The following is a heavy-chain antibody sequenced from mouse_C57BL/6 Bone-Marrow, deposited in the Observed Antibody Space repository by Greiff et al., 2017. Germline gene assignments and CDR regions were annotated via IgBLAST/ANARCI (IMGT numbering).Heavy chain of an antibody. J-gene: IGHJ3*01. Sequence: EVKLMESGGGLVKPGGSLKLSCAASGFTFSSYGMSCVRQTPDKRLEWVATISSGGSYTYYPDSVKGRFTISRDNAKNTLYLQMSSLKSEDTAMYYCARKDYYGSSAWFAYWGQGTLVTVSA. D-gene: IGHD1-1*01. CDR2: ISSGGSYT. CDR1: GFTFSSYG. CDR3: ARKDYYGSSAWFAY. V-gene: IGHV5-6*03.